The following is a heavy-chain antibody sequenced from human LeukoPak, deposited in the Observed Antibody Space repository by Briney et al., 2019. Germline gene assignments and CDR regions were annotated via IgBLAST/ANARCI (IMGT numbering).Heavy chain of an antibody. CDR2: ISSSGSTI. J-gene: IGHJ4*02. V-gene: IGHV3-11*01. CDR1: GFTFSDYY. CDR3: ARSQSYYDSSGYSDY. Sequence: GGSLRLSCAASGFTFSDYYLSWIRQAPGKGLEWVSYISSSGSTIYYADSVKGRFTISRDNAKNSLYLQMNSLRAEDTAVYYCARSQSYYDSSGYSDYWGQGTLVTVSS. D-gene: IGHD3-22*01.